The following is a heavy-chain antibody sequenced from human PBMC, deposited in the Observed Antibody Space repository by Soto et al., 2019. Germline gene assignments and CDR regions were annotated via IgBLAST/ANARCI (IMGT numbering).Heavy chain of an antibody. CDR1: GYTFTGYY. D-gene: IGHD3-3*01. Sequence: ASVKVSCKASGYTFTGYYMHWVRQAPGQGLEWMGWINPNSGGTNYAQKFQGRVTMTRDTSISTAYMELSRLRSDDTAVYYCARGYYDFWSGYRHFDYWGQGTLLTVSS. CDR2: INPNSGGT. J-gene: IGHJ4*02. V-gene: IGHV1-2*02. CDR3: ARGYYDFWSGYRHFDY.